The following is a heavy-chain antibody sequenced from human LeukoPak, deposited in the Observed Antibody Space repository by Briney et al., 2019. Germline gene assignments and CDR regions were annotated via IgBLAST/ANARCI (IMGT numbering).Heavy chain of an antibody. CDR3: AREEWFGELFDY. J-gene: IGHJ4*02. CDR1: GFTFSSYS. Sequence: GGSLRLSCAASGFTFSSYSMIWVRQAPGKGLEWVSYISDSSSAIYYADSVKGRFTISRDNAKNSLYLQMNSLRADDTAVYYCAREEWFGELFDYWGQGTLVTVSS. D-gene: IGHD3-10*01. V-gene: IGHV3-48*04. CDR2: ISDSSSAI.